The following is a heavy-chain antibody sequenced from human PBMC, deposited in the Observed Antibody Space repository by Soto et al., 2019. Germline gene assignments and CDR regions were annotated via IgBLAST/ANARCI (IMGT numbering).Heavy chain of an antibody. CDR3: ARAIGGYCTNGVCYGGMDV. D-gene: IGHD2-8*01. J-gene: IGHJ6*02. Sequence: QVQLQESGPGLVKPSQTLSLTCTVSGGSISSGDYYWSWIRQPPGKGLEWIGYIYYSGSTYDNPSLKSRVTISVDTSKNQFSLKLSSVTAADTAVYYCARAIGGYCTNGVCYGGMDVWGQGTTVTVSS. CDR1: GGSISSGDYY. V-gene: IGHV4-30-4*01. CDR2: IYYSGST.